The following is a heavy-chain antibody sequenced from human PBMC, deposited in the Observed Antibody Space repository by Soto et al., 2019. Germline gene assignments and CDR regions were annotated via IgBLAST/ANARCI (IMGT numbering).Heavy chain of an antibody. V-gene: IGHV3-7*03. Sequence: GGSLRLSCVGSGFRFRDYPLNWVRQAPGQGLEWVANINGRGTSTNHIDSVRGRFSTSRDSSSLYLNMGSLKVEDTATYYCVRGTPTPGLDIWGRGTTVTVS. J-gene: IGHJ6*02. CDR3: VRGTPTPGLDI. CDR1: GFRFRDYP. D-gene: IGHD1-1*01. CDR2: INGRGTST.